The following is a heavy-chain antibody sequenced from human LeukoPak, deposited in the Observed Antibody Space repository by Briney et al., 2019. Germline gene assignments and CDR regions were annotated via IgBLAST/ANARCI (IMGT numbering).Heavy chain of an antibody. Sequence: GGSPRLSCAASGFTFSSYWMSWVRQAPGKGLEWVANIKQDGSEKYYVDSVKGRFTISRDNAKNSLFLQMNSLRAEDTAVYYCAKETTYCSGGSCYLPGYFDYWGQGTLVTVSS. CDR2: IKQDGSEK. CDR3: AKETTYCSGGSCYLPGYFDY. V-gene: IGHV3-7*03. J-gene: IGHJ4*02. CDR1: GFTFSSYW. D-gene: IGHD2-15*01.